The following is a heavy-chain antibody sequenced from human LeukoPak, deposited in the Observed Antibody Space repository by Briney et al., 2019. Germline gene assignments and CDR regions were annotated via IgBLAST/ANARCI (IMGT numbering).Heavy chain of an antibody. Sequence: SETLSLTCTVSGDSISDYYWSWIRQPPGRGLEWIGHVSYSGSTNYNPPLRGRITMSVDTSKNQFSLKLSSVTAADTAVYYCARGRYSWNYGVVFDYWGQGTLVTVSS. D-gene: IGHD1-26*01. CDR3: ARGRYSWNYGVVFDY. CDR1: GDSISDYY. J-gene: IGHJ4*02. V-gene: IGHV4-59*01. CDR2: VSYSGST.